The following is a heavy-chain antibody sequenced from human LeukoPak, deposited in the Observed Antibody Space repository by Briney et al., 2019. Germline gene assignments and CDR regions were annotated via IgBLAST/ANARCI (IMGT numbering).Heavy chain of an antibody. CDR3: ARQSPAYSSSWYAPYYYGMDV. J-gene: IGHJ6*02. D-gene: IGHD6-13*01. V-gene: IGHV4-39*01. Sequence: SETLSLTCTVSGGSISNTNYYWAWIRQPPGKGLEWIGIIYYSGSTYYNPSLKSRVTISVDTSKNQFSLNLNSVTAADTAVYYCARQSPAYSSSWYAPYYYGMDVWGQGTTVTVSS. CDR1: GGSISNTNYY. CDR2: IYYSGST.